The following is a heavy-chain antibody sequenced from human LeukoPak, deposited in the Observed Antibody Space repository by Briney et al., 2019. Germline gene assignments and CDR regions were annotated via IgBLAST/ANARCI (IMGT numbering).Heavy chain of an antibody. V-gene: IGHV3-30-3*01. CDR2: ISHDGNKE. J-gene: IGHJ4*02. CDR1: GFTFSSYA. CDR3: ARIQGGVIPTAYFDI. Sequence: PGGSLRLSCAASGFTFSSYALQWVRQAPGKGLEWVAVISHDGNKEYYADSVKGRFTISRDNSKNTVSVQMNSLGAEDTAVYYCARIQGGVIPTAYFDIWGQGILVTVSS. D-gene: IGHD2-2*01.